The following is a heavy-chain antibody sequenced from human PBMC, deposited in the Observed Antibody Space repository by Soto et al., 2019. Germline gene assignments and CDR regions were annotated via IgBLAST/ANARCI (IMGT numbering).Heavy chain of an antibody. V-gene: IGHV3-48*03. CDR1: GFTFRSYE. Sequence: GGSLRLSCAASGFTFRSYEMHWVRQAPGRGLEWVSYITSSGSVIHYVDSVKGRFTISRDNAKNSMYLQMNNLRAEDTAVYYCVRAHYGSGSFEPWGQGSVVTVSS. CDR2: ITSSGSVI. CDR3: VRAHYGSGSFEP. D-gene: IGHD3-10*01. J-gene: IGHJ5*02.